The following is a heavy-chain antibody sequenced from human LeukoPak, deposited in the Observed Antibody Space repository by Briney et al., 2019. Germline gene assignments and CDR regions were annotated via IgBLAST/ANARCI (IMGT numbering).Heavy chain of an antibody. Sequence: SETLSLTCTVSGGSISSYYCSWIRQPPGKGLEWIGYMYYSGSTNYNPSLKSRVTISVDTSKNQFSLKLSSVTAADTAVYYCARVVGYCSSTSCYYYGMDVWGQGTTVTVSS. CDR1: GGSISSYY. CDR3: ARVVGYCSSTSCYYYGMDV. J-gene: IGHJ6*02. V-gene: IGHV4-59*01. D-gene: IGHD2-2*01. CDR2: MYYSGST.